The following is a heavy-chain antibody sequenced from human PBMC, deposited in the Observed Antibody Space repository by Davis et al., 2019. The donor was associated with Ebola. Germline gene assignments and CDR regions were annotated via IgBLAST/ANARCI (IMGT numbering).Heavy chain of an antibody. CDR1: GFTSSSYG. Sequence: PGGSLRLSCAASGFTSSSYGMHWVRQAPGKGLEWVAVIWYDGSNKQYADSVKGRFTISRDNAKNSLYLQMSSLIVEDTGVYYCASGLDYWGQGILVTVSS. V-gene: IGHV3-33*03. CDR2: IWYDGSNK. J-gene: IGHJ4*02. D-gene: IGHD5-12*01. CDR3: ASGLDY.